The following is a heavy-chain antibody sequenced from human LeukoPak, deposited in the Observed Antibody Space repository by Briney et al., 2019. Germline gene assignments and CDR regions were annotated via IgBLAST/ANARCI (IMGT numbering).Heavy chain of an antibody. V-gene: IGHV3-49*04. J-gene: IGHJ4*02. CDR3: ASSFGQLSFFDY. CDR2: IRSKAFDETT. Sequence: GGSLRLSCTASGFTFGDYAMSWVRQAPGKGLQWVGFIRSKAFDETTEYAASVKGRFTISRDDSKSIAYLQMNSLKIEDTAVYYCASSFGQLSFFDYWGQGALVTVSS. CDR1: GFTFGDYA. D-gene: IGHD3-10*01.